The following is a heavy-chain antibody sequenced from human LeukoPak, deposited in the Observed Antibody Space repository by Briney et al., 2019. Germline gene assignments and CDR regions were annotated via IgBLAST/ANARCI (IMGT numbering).Heavy chain of an antibody. Sequence: PGGSLRLSCAASGFTFENAWISWVRQAPGKGLEWVGRVKSKTDGGTTHYAAPVKGRCTISRGDSKNTVYFHMNSLQIDDTAVYYCTTEPRHDYYMDVWGKGPTVTVYS. J-gene: IGHJ6*03. CDR2: VKSKTDGGTT. CDR1: GFTFENAW. CDR3: TTEPRHDYYMDV. V-gene: IGHV3-15*01.